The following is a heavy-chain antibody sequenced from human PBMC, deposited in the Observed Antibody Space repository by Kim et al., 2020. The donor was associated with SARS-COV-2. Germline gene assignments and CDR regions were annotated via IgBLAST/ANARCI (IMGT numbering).Heavy chain of an antibody. CDR3: ARRISPRPPDYYYGMDV. CDR1: GYSFTSNW. Sequence: GESLKISCKGFGYSFTSNWIGWVRQKPGKGLEWMGIIFPGDSDTKYSPSFQGQVTISADKSISTAYLQWSSLKASDTAMYYCARRISPRPPDYYYGMDVWGQGTTVTVSS. J-gene: IGHJ6*02. D-gene: IGHD6-6*01. CDR2: IFPGDSDT. V-gene: IGHV5-51*01.